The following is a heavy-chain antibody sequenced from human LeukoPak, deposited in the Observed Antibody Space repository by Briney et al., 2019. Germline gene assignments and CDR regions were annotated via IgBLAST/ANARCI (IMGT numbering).Heavy chain of an antibody. Sequence: SETLSLTCTVSGGSISGSYCSWIRQSAGKGLEWIGRIFPGRSTNYNPSLKSRVTISVDKSKNRFSLKLTSVTAADTAVYYCARDYMTTEYYYYMDVWGKGTTVTVSS. J-gene: IGHJ6*03. V-gene: IGHV4-4*07. CDR1: GGSISGSY. CDR3: ARDYMTTEYYYYMDV. CDR2: IFPGRST. D-gene: IGHD4-11*01.